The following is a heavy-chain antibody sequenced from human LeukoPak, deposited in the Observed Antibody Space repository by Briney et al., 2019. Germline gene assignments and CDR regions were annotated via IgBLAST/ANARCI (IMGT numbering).Heavy chain of an antibody. J-gene: IGHJ4*02. CDR3: ARGVGHRGQEHSYVYYFDY. CDR2: ISSSSSYI. Sequence: GGSLRLSCAASGFTFSSYSMNWVRQAPGKGLEWVSSISSSSSYIYYADSVKGRFTISRDNSKNTLYLQMNSLRAEDTAVYYCARGVGHRGQEHSYVYYFDYWGQGPLVTVSS. CDR1: GFTFSSYS. V-gene: IGHV3-21*04. D-gene: IGHD5-18*01.